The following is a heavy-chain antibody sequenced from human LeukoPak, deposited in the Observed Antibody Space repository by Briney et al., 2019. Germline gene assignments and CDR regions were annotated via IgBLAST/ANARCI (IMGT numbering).Heavy chain of an antibody. CDR1: VGSLRRSIW. Sequence: SGTLSLTRAVSVGSLRRSIWRSWVRPPPGKGLEWIGEIYHSGSTNYNPSLKSRVTISVDKSKNQFSLKLSSVTAADTAVYYCARHKRIAAAGGIDYWGQGTLVTVSS. V-gene: IGHV4-4*02. J-gene: IGHJ4*02. CDR2: IYHSGST. D-gene: IGHD6-13*01. CDR3: ARHKRIAAAGGIDY.